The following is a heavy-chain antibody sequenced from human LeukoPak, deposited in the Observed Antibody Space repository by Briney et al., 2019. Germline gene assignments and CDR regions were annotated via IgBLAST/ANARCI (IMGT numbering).Heavy chain of an antibody. CDR2: ISGSGGST. Sequence: GGSLRLSCAASGFTFSSYAMSWVHQAPGKGLEWVSAISGSGGSTYYADSVKGRFTISRDNSKNTLYLQMNSLRAEDTAVYYCAEQELGLPVPPHYWGQGTLVTVSS. V-gene: IGHV3-23*01. D-gene: IGHD3-10*01. J-gene: IGHJ4*02. CDR1: GFTFSSYA. CDR3: AEQELGLPVPPHY.